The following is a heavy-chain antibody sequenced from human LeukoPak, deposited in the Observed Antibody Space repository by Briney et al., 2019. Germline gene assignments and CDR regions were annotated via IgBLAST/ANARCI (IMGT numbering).Heavy chain of an antibody. V-gene: IGHV4-59*08. D-gene: IGHD3-10*01. Sequence: SETLCLTCTGSGGSISNYYWTWIRQAPTRGLEYIGWIYSSGSTNYNPSLKSRVTISVENFKNQFSLKLTSVTAADTAVYYCARQDHTPSSPLDYWGQGTLVTVSS. CDR1: GGSISNYY. J-gene: IGHJ4*02. CDR3: ARQDHTPSSPLDY. CDR2: IYSSGST.